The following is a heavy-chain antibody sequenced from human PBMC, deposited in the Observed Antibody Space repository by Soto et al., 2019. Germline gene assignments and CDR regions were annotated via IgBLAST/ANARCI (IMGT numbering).Heavy chain of an antibody. V-gene: IGHV4-4*07. J-gene: IGHJ4*02. CDR2: IYTSGST. CDR3: ARWGYGSGSYPHFDY. Sequence: SETLSLTCTVSGGSISSYYCSWIRHPAGKGLEWIGRIYTSGSTNYNPSLKSRVTMSVDTSKNQFSLKLSSVTAADTAVYYCARWGYGSGSYPHFDYWGQGTLVNVSS. CDR1: GGSISSYY. D-gene: IGHD3-10*01.